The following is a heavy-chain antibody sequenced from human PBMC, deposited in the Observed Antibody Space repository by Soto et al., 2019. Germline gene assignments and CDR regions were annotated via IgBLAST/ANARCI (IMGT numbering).Heavy chain of an antibody. CDR2: IYYSGST. CDR3: ARISRWIPVAGTSEL. V-gene: IGHV4-59*01. J-gene: IGHJ4*02. CDR1: GGSINTYF. Sequence: PAETRSLTCTVSGGSINTYFWSWVRQPPGKGLEWIGYIYYSGSTNYNPSLKSRVTMSVDTSKNQFSLKLTSVTAADTGVYFCARISRWIPVAGTSELWGQGTLVNVSS. D-gene: IGHD6-19*01.